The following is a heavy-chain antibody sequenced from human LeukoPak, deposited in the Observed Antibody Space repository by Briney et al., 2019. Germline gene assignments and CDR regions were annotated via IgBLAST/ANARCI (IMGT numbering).Heavy chain of an antibody. CDR1: GFTFSSYA. CDR3: AREEGTTYSTRKNAFDI. Sequence: GGSLRLSCAASGFTFSSYAMHWVRQAPGKGLEYVSAISSNGGSTYYANSVEGKFTISRDNSKNTLYLQMGSLRAEDMAVYYCAREEGTTYSTRKNAFDIWGQGTMVTVSS. J-gene: IGHJ3*02. CDR2: ISSNGGST. V-gene: IGHV3-64*01. D-gene: IGHD2/OR15-2a*01.